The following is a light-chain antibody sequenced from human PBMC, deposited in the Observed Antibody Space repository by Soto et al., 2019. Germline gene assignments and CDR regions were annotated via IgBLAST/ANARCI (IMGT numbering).Light chain of an antibody. CDR1: ISDVGGYNY. CDR3: SSFTSSSTRV. J-gene: IGLJ2*01. Sequence: QSALTQPASVSGSPGLSITISCTGTISDVGGYNYVSWYQHHPGKAPQLMIYDVTNRPSGVSNRFSGSKSGNTASLTISGLQAEDEADYYCSSFTSSSTRVFGGGTQLTVL. CDR2: DVT. V-gene: IGLV2-14*03.